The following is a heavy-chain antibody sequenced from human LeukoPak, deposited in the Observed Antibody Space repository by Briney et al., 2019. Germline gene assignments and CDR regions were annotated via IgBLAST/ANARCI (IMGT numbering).Heavy chain of an antibody. CDR1: GGSISSYY. D-gene: IGHD3-22*01. Sequence: SETLPLTCTVSGGSISSYYWSWIRQPPGKGLEWIGYIYYCGSTNYNPSLKSRVTISVDTSKNQFSLKLSSVTAADTAVYYCARGIFNYYDSSGYYDFYYYYYMDVWGKGTTVTVSS. V-gene: IGHV4-59*01. J-gene: IGHJ6*03. CDR3: ARGIFNYYDSSGYYDFYYYYYMDV. CDR2: IYYCGST.